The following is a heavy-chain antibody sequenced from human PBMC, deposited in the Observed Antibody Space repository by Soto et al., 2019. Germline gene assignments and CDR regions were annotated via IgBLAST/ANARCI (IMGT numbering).Heavy chain of an antibody. CDR2: IIPIFGTA. J-gene: IGHJ4*02. CDR1: GGTFSSYA. Sequence: QVQLVQSGAEVKKPGSSVKVSCKASGGTFSSYAICWVRQAPGQGLEWMGGIIPIFGTANYAQKFQGRVTITADESTSTAYMELRSRRSEDTAVYYCARSFRLYGEYDPPYYFAYWGQGTMVTVSS. D-gene: IGHD4-17*01. CDR3: ARSFRLYGEYDPPYYFAY. V-gene: IGHV1-69*12.